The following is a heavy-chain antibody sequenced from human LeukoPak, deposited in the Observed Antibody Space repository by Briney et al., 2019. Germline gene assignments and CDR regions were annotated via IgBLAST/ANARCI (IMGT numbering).Heavy chain of an antibody. V-gene: IGHV4-38-2*02. D-gene: IGHD5-18*01. Sequence: PSETLSLTCAVSGYSISSGYYWGWIRQPPGKGLEWIGSIYHSGSTYYNPSLKSRVTISVDTSKNQFPLKLSSVTAADTAVYYCARDSHTAMDYWGQGTLVTVSS. CDR3: ARDSHTAMDY. CDR2: IYHSGST. CDR1: GYSISSGYY. J-gene: IGHJ4*02.